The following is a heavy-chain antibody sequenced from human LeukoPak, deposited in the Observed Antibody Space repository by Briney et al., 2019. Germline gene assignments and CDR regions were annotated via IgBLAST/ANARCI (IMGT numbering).Heavy chain of an antibody. Sequence: GGSLRLSCAASGFTFSSYEMNWVRQAPGKGLEWVSYISSSGSTIYYADSVKGRFTISRDNAKNSLYLQMNSLRAEDTAVYYCARDQPASSSWYNYYYYYGMDVWGQGTTVIVPS. D-gene: IGHD6-13*01. V-gene: IGHV3-48*03. J-gene: IGHJ6*02. CDR1: GFTFSSYE. CDR2: ISSSGSTI. CDR3: ARDQPASSSWYNYYYYYGMDV.